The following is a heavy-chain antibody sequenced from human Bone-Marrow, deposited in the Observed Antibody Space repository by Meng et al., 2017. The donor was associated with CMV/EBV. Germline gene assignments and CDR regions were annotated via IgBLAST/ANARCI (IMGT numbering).Heavy chain of an antibody. J-gene: IGHJ4*02. CDR2: ITRSSRYI. V-gene: IGHV3-21*01. D-gene: IGHD3-10*01. CDR3: ARDGVRGLDY. CDR1: GFTFTDYT. Sequence: GESLKISCAASGFTFTDYTMNWVRQAPGKGLEWVSSITRSSRYIYYADSVRGRFTISRDSARNSLFLQMNSLRAEDTAVYYCARDGVRGLDYWGQGTLVTVSS.